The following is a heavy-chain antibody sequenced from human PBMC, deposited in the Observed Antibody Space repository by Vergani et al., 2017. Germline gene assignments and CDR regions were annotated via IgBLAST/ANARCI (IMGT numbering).Heavy chain of an antibody. V-gene: IGHV4-38-2*01. CDR2: IYHSGST. J-gene: IGHJ4*02. CDR3: AVSQGILYYPGGSFDY. CDR1: GYSISSGYY. Sequence: QVQLQQWGAGLLKPSETLSLTCAVSGYSISSGYYWGWIRQPPGKGLEWIGSIYHSGSTYYNPSLKSRVTISVDTSKNQFSLKLSSVTAADTAVYYCAVSQGILYYPGGSFDYWGQGTLVTVSS. D-gene: IGHD2-8*01.